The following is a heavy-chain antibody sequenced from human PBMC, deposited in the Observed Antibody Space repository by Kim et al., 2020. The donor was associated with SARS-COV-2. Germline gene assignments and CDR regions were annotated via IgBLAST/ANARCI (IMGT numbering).Heavy chain of an antibody. D-gene: IGHD2-15*01. Sequence: GSLRLSCAASGFTFSSYGIHWVRQAPGKGLEWVAVIWLDGSNKYYADSVKGRFTISRDNSKNTLYLQMNSLRAEDTAVYYCGRGRGSYYYYMDVWGKGTTVTVSS. CDR2: IWLDGSNK. V-gene: IGHV3-33*01. J-gene: IGHJ6*03. CDR3: GRGRGSYYYYMDV. CDR1: GFTFSSYG.